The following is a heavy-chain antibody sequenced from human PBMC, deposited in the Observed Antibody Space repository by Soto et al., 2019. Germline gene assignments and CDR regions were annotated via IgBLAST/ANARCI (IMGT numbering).Heavy chain of an antibody. J-gene: IGHJ4*02. D-gene: IGHD6-19*01. CDR2: ISGSGGST. CDR1: GFTFSSYA. V-gene: IGHV3-23*01. Sequence: EVQLLESGGDLVQPGGSLRLSCAASGFTFSSYAMSWVRQAPGKGLEWVSAISGSGGSTYYADSVKGRFTISRDNSKNSLYLQTNRLKAEDTAVYYCAKGGHQEGVAVAGTPYYFDYWGQGTLVTVSS. CDR3: AKGGHQEGVAVAGTPYYFDY.